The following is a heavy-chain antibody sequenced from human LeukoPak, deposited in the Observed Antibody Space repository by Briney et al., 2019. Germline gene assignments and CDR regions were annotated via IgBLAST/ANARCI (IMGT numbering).Heavy chain of an antibody. V-gene: IGHV4-59*01. J-gene: IGHJ5*02. CDR3: ARIGGPTYYDFWSGYYPGFDWFDP. D-gene: IGHD3-3*01. Sequence: SETLSLTCTVSGGSISSYYWSWIRQPPGKGLEWIGYIYYSGSTNYNPSLKSRIPISVDTSKNQFSLKLSSVTAADTAVYYCARIGGPTYYDFWSGYYPGFDWFDPWGQGTLVTVSS. CDR2: IYYSGST. CDR1: GGSISSYY.